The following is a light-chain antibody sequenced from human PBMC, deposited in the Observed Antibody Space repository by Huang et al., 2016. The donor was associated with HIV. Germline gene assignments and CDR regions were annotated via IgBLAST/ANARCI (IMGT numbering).Light chain of an antibody. CDR3: LQEHSYPRT. CDR1: QGIRND. J-gene: IGKJ1*01. CDR2: GAS. V-gene: IGKV1-6*01. Sequence: AIQMTQSPSSLSASGGDRVTITCRASQGIRNDLGWYQQKTGEATKLMSYGASGLQIGVPSRFSGNGYGTEFTLTISSLQPEDFATYYCLQEHSYPRTFGQGTKV.